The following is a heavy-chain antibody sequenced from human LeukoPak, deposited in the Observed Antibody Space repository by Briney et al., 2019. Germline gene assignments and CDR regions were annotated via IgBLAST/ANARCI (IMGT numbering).Heavy chain of an antibody. CDR1: GGSISSGSYY. D-gene: IGHD5-24*01. V-gene: IGHV4-61*02. J-gene: IGHJ4*02. Sequence: PSQTLPLTCTVSGGSISSGSYYWSWIRQPAGKGLEWIGRIYTSGSTNYNPSLKSRVTISVDTSKNQFSLKLSSVTAADTAVYYCAREGDGYNYLDYWGQGTLVTVSS. CDR3: AREGDGYNYLDY. CDR2: IYTSGST.